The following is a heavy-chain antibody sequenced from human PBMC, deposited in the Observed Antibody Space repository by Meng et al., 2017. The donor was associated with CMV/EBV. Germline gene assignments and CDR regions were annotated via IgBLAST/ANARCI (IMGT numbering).Heavy chain of an antibody. CDR3: ARDAVLRFLEWPHGEYYFDY. CDR1: GFTFSSYE. J-gene: IGHJ4*02. D-gene: IGHD3-3*01. Sequence: GGSLRLSCAASGFTFSSYEMNWVRQAPGKGLEGVSYISSSGSTIYYADSVKGRFTISRDNAKNSLYLQMNSLRAEDTAVYYCARDAVLRFLEWPHGEYYFDYWGQGTLVTVSS. CDR2: ISSSGSTI. V-gene: IGHV3-48*03.